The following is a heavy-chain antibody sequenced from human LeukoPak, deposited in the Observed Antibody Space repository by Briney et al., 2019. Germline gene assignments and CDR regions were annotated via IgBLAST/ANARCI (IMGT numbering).Heavy chain of an antibody. CDR3: ARDRTYSSSWYSYAFDI. CDR2: ISSSSSTM. D-gene: IGHD6-13*01. CDR1: GFTFSSYS. V-gene: IGHV3-48*04. Sequence: PGGSLRLSCAASGFTFSSYSMNWVRQAPGKGLEWVSYISSSSSTMYYADSMKGRFTISRDNAKNSLYLQMNSLRAEDTAVYYCARDRTYSSSWYSYAFDIWGQGTMVTVSS. J-gene: IGHJ3*02.